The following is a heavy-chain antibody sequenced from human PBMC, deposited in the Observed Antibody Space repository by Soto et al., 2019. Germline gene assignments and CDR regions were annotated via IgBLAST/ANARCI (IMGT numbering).Heavy chain of an antibody. D-gene: IGHD1-7*01. CDR3: TTDGIWNYDAFDI. CDR1: GFTFSNAW. J-gene: IGHJ3*02. V-gene: IGHV3-15*01. Sequence: GGSLRLSCAASGFTFSNAWMSGVRQAPGKGLEWVGRIKSKTDGGTTDYAAPVKGRFTISRDDSKNTLYLQMNSLKTEDTAVYYCTTDGIWNYDAFDIWGQGTMVTVSS. CDR2: IKSKTDGGTT.